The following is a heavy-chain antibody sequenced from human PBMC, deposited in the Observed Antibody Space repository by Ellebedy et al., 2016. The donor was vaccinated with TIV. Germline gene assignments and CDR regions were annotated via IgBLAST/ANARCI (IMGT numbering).Heavy chain of an antibody. CDR3: ARGPRITIFGVVIVNWFNP. CDR1: GGSISSYY. CDR2: IYTSGST. V-gene: IGHV4-4*07. J-gene: IGHJ5*02. Sequence: SETLSLTXTVSGGSISSYYWSWIRQPAGKGLEWIGRIYTSGSTNYNPSLKSRVTISVDTSKNQFSLKLSSVTAADTAVYYCARGPRITIFGVVIVNWFNPWGQGTLVTVSS. D-gene: IGHD3-3*01.